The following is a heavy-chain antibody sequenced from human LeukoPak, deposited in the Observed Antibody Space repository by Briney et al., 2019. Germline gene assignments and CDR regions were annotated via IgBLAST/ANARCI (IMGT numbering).Heavy chain of an antibody. J-gene: IGHJ6*02. CDR1: GYTLTELS. Sequence: ASVKVSCKVSGYTLTELSMHWVRQAPGKGLEWMGGFDPEDGETIYAQKFQGRVTMTEDTSTDTAYMELSSLRSEDTAVYYCARVNVLNDSSGYYLPDINYYYYYGMDVWGQGTTVTVSS. CDR3: ARVNVLNDSSGYYLPDINYYYYYGMDV. D-gene: IGHD3-22*01. V-gene: IGHV1-24*01. CDR2: FDPEDGET.